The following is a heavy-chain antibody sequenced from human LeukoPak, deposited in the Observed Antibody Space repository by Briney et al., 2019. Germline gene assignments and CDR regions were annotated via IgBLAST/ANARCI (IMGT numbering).Heavy chain of an antibody. Sequence: SETLSLTCTVSGGSISSYYWSWIRQPPGKGLEWIGYIYYSGSTNYNPSLKSRVTISVDTSKNQFSLKLSSVTAADTAVYYCARVVVVVPAAIYYMDVWGKGTTVTVSS. CDR1: GGSISSYY. CDR2: IYYSGST. CDR3: ARVVVVVPAAIYYMDV. V-gene: IGHV4-59*01. D-gene: IGHD2-2*01. J-gene: IGHJ6*03.